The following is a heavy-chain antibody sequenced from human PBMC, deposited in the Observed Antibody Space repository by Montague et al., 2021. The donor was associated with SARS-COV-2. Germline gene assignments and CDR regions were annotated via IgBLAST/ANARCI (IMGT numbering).Heavy chain of an antibody. Sequence: SETLSLTCSVSGGSISGYYWSWIRQPPGRGLEWIGYIYHSGNTIYNPSLKSRVSISVDTSKNQFSLRLSSVTAADTAVYYCAREYRIELWQTNWYFGLWGRGTLVTVSS. CDR1: GGSISGYY. J-gene: IGHJ2*01. V-gene: IGHV4-59*01. D-gene: IGHD3-16*01. CDR3: AREYRIELWQTNWYFGL. CDR2: IYHSGNT.